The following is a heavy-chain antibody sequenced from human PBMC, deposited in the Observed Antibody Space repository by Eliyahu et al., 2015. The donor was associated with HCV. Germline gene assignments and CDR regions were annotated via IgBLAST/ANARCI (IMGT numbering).Heavy chain of an antibody. CDR1: GYSFTSHY. CDR3: VRDLEET. CDR2: ISPSAGTT. D-gene: IGHD3-16*01. V-gene: IGHV1-46*01. J-gene: IGHJ5*02. Sequence: QAQLVQSGAEVKKAGASVKVSCKASGYSFTSHYIHWVRQAPGQGLEWMGIISPSAGTTSNAQKFQGRVTLTRDTSASTVYMELSSLRSEDTAIYYCVRDLEETWGQGTLVTVSS.